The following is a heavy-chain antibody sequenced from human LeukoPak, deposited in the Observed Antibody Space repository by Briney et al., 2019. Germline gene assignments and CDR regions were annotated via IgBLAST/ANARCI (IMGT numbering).Heavy chain of an antibody. V-gene: IGHV1-2*02. J-gene: IGHJ4*02. D-gene: IGHD3-16*02. CDR3: ASCPLYDLNYFDY. CDR1: GYTFTGYY. Sequence: GASVKVSCKASGYTFTGYYMHWVRQAPGQGLEWMGWINPNSGGTIYAQKFQGRVTMTRDTSISTAYMELSRLRSDDTAVYYCASCPLYDLNYFDYWGQGTLVTVSS. CDR2: INPNSGGT.